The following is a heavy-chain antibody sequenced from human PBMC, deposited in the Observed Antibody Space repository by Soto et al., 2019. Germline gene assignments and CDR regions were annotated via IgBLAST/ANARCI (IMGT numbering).Heavy chain of an antibody. J-gene: IGHJ6*02. CDR1: GGSISRGAYY. CDR3: VRGMVQEGDYGEIYYYYTMDV. CDR2: IYNSRAT. Sequence: PSESLSLTCSVSGGSISRGAYYWTWIRQRPGEGLEWLGNIYNSRATYYNPSLQSRLTIAVDTPKNQLSLKMSSVTAADTAVYYCVRGMVQEGDYGEIYYYYTMDVWGQGTTVTVSS. V-gene: IGHV4-31*03. D-gene: IGHD4-17*01.